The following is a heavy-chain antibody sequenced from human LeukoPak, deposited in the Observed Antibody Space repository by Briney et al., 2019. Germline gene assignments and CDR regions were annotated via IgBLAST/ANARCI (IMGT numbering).Heavy chain of an antibody. Sequence: PSETLSLTCTVSGGSISSYYWSWIRQPPGKGLEWIGYIYYSGSTNYNPSLKSRVTISVDTSKNQFSLKLSSVTAADTAVYYCARDIYVGRGYSYWYFGLWGRGTLVTVSS. CDR1: GGSISSYY. CDR3: ARDIYVGRGYSYWYFGL. J-gene: IGHJ2*01. V-gene: IGHV4-59*01. D-gene: IGHD5-18*01. CDR2: IYYSGST.